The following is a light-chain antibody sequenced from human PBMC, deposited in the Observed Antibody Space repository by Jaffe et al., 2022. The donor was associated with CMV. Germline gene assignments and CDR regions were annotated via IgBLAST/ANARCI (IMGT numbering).Light chain of an antibody. CDR1: SGDIGAYNS. CDR3: CSLAGSTYV. CDR2: EVS. V-gene: IGLV2-8*01. J-gene: IGLJ1*01. Sequence: QSALTQPPSASGSPGQSVAISCTGTSGDIGAYNSVSWYQQHPGKAPKLMIYEVSERPSGVPDRFSGSKSGNTASLTVSGLQAEDEADYFCCSLAGSTYVFGSGTKVTVL.